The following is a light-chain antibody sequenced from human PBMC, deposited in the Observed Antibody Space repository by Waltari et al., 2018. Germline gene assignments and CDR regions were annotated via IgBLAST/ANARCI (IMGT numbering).Light chain of an antibody. CDR1: QGVLYSSNNKNY. CDR3: QQYYSTPPF. V-gene: IGKV4-1*01. CDR2: WAS. J-gene: IGKJ2*01. Sequence: DIVMTQSPDSLAVSLGERAPINCKSSQGVLYSSNNKNYLAWYQQKPGQPPKLLIYWASTRESGVPDRFSGSGSGTDFTLTISSLQAEDVAVYYCQQYYSTPPFFGQGTKLEIK.